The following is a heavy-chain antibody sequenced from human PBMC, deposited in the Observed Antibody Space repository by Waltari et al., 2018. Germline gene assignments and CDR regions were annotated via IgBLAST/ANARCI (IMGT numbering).Heavy chain of an antibody. J-gene: IGHJ3*01. Sequence: QVQLVQSGAEVRKPGSSVKVSCAASGGSFGPYAITWVRQAPGQGLEWVAGIIPIYGRPNYGHKFQGRVNVAADELTRTAYMELSSLRSDDTAIYYCAKRIVGGPFDVWAQGTMVIVSS. CDR3: AKRIVGGPFDV. D-gene: IGHD1-26*01. CDR2: IIPIYGRP. V-gene: IGHV1-69*12. CDR1: GGSFGPYA.